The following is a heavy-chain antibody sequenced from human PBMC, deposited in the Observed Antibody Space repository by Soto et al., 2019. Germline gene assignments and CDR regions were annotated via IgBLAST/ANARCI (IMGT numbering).Heavy chain of an antibody. CDR3: ARGGYCSGGSCFDYSGMDV. J-gene: IGHJ6*02. Sequence: GGSLRLSCAASGFTFSTYSMNWVRQAPGKGLEWVSYVSSRSITIYYADSLKGRFTIFRDNAKNSLYLQMNSLRDEDTAVYYCARGGYCSGGSCFDYSGMDVWGQGTTVTVSS. V-gene: IGHV3-48*02. CDR2: VSSRSITI. CDR1: GFTFSTYS. D-gene: IGHD2-15*01.